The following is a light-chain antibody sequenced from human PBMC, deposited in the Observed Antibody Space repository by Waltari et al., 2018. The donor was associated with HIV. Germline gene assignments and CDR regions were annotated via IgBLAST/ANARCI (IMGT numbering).Light chain of an antibody. Sequence: QSALTQPPSASGSLGQSVTISCTGTSSDVGGYEYVSWYQQHPDKAPKLIIYEVNKRPSGAPDRCSGSKSDNTAALTVAGLQDDDEAHYYCASYGDTNRVLFGGGTRVTVL. CDR2: EVN. J-gene: IGLJ6*01. V-gene: IGLV2-8*01. CDR3: ASYGDTNRVL. CDR1: SSDVGGYEY.